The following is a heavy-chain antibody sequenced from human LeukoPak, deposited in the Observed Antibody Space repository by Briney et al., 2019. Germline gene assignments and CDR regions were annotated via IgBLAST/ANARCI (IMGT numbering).Heavy chain of an antibody. D-gene: IGHD3-10*01. V-gene: IGHV3-23*01. J-gene: IGHJ4*02. Sequence: PGGSLRLSCAASGFTFSSYAMSWVRQAPGKGLEWVSAISGSGGSTYFADSVKGRFTISRDNSKNTLYLQMNSLRAEDTAVYYCAKDGATEWFEKSDPHDYWGQGTLVTVSS. CDR3: AKDGATEWFEKSDPHDY. CDR2: ISGSGGST. CDR1: GFTFSSYA.